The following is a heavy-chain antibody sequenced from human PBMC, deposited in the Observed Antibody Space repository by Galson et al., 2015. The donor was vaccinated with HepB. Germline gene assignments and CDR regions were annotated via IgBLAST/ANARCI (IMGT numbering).Heavy chain of an antibody. V-gene: IGHV3-48*02. CDR3: ARDQTGPGGSPNWHFDL. CDR2: ISSSSSTI. J-gene: IGHJ2*01. D-gene: IGHD3-10*01. Sequence: SLRLSCAASGFTFSSYAMSGVRQPPGKGLEGVSYISSSSSTIYYADSVKGRFTISRDNAENSLYLQMNSLRDEDTAVYYCARDQTGPGGSPNWHFDLWGRAPWSLSPQ. CDR1: GFTFSSYA.